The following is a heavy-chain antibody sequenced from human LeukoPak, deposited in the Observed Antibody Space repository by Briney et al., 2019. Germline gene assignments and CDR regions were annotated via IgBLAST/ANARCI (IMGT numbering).Heavy chain of an antibody. CDR3: VRQFAS. V-gene: IGHV3-48*01. J-gene: IGHJ4*02. CDR1: GFTFGDHI. Sequence: AGGSLRLSCAASGFTFGDHIMNWVRQLPGKRLEWVAYVSGGGSTVYYADSVKGRFTVSRDNGKSSLYLQMNSLRVEDTALYYCVRQFASWGQGTLVTVSS. CDR2: VSGGGSTV.